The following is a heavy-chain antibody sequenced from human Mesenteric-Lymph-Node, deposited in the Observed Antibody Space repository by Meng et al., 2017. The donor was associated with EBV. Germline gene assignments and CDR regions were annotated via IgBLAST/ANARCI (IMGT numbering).Heavy chain of an antibody. CDR3: TRGATGKFNP. Sequence: VQLEESGPGLVKPSGTLSLTCGVSGDSVTSSNWWSWVRQAPGKGLVWVSRVNSDGSSTTYADSVRGRFTISRDNAKNTVYLQMNSLGAEDTAVYYCTRGATGKFNPWGQGTLVTVSS. V-gene: IGHV3-74*01. CDR1: GDSVTSSNW. J-gene: IGHJ5*02. CDR2: VNSDGSST.